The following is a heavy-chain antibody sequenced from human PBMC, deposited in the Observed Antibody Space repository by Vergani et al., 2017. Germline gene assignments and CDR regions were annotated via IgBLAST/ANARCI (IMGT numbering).Heavy chain of an antibody. CDR1: GDSIISRSYY. D-gene: IGHD3-16*01. CDR3: ASGKYYSXSTSHFRGRYFDV. Sequence: QMQLQESGPGLVKASETLTLTCTVSGDSIISRSYYWGWIRQPPGKELEWIGSIYNSGNGDSSSSLKSRVTISADTSKNQLSLRLTSVTAADTAVYYCASGKYYSXSTSHFRGRYFDVWGRGTLVTVPS. V-gene: IGHV4-39*01. J-gene: IGHJ2*01. CDR2: IYNSGNG.